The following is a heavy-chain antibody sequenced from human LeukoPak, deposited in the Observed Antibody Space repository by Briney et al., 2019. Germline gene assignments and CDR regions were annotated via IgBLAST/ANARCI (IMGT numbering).Heavy chain of an antibody. CDR1: GFTFDDYG. J-gene: IGHJ4*02. CDR2: LNWNGGST. CDR3: ARGFNGGPFDC. D-gene: IGHD4-23*01. V-gene: IGHV3-20*04. Sequence: GGSLRLSCAASGFTFDDYGMSWVRQAPGKGLEWVSGLNWNGGSTGYADSLKGRFTISRDNAKNSLYLQMNSLRAEDTALYYCARGFNGGPFDCWGQGTLVTVSS.